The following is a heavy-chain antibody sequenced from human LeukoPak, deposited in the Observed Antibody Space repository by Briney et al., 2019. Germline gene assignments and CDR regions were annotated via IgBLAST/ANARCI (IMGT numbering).Heavy chain of an antibody. CDR2: IHGSGNT. Sequence: SETLSLTCTVSGASISSYYWSWIRQSAGKGLEWIGRIHGSGNTNYNPSLKSRVTMSVDTSKRHVSLNLRSVTAADTAVYYCARYWDWKSSYYNYYYMDVWGKGTTVTVSS. J-gene: IGHJ6*03. CDR1: GASISSYY. V-gene: IGHV4-4*07. CDR3: ARYWDWKSSYYNYYYMDV. D-gene: IGHD1-1*01.